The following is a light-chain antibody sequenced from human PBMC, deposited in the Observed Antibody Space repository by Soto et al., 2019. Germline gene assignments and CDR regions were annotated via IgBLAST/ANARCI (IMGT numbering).Light chain of an antibody. CDR2: KAS. V-gene: IGKV1-5*03. J-gene: IGKJ1*01. CDR3: QQDSPYWT. Sequence: DIQMTQSPSTLSAFVGDRVTITCRASQSISSWLGWYEQKPGKAPKVLIYKASSLESGVPSRFRGSGSETEFTLTISSLQPDDVATYYCQQDSPYWTFGQGTKVQIK. CDR1: QSISSW.